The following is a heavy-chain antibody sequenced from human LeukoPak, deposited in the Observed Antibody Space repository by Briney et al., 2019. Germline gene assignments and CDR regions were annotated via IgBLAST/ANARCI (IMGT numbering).Heavy chain of an antibody. Sequence: GGPLRLSCAASGFTFSSYWMSWVRQAPGKGLEWVANIKQDGSEKYYVDSVKGRFTISSDNAKNSLYLQMNSLRAEATAVYYCAREGGYSYGYNYFDPWGQGTLVTVSS. CDR1: GFTFSSYW. D-gene: IGHD5-18*01. CDR2: IKQDGSEK. CDR3: AREGGYSYGYNYFDP. J-gene: IGHJ5*02. V-gene: IGHV3-7*01.